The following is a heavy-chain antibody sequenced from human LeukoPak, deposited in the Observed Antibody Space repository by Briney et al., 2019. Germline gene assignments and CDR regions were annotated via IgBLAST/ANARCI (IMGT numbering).Heavy chain of an antibody. CDR1: GGSISSSSYY. Sequence: SETLSLTCTVSGGSISSSSYYWGWIRQPPGKGLEWIGSIYYSGSTYYNPSLKSRVAISVDTSKNQFSLKLSSVTAADTAVYYCARHLPEGGFDPWGQGTLVTVSS. J-gene: IGHJ5*02. CDR3: ARHLPEGGFDP. CDR2: IYYSGST. V-gene: IGHV4-39*01.